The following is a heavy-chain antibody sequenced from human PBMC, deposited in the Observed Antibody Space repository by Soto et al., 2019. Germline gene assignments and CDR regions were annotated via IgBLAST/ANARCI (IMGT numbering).Heavy chain of an antibody. CDR1: GGSISSGDYY. D-gene: IGHD3-22*01. CDR3: ARARFYYDSSGIDP. V-gene: IGHV4-30-4*01. J-gene: IGHJ5*02. CDR2: IYYSGST. Sequence: SETLSLTCTVSGGSISSGDYYWSWIRQPPGKGLEWIGYIYYSGSTYYNPSLKSRVTISVDTSKNQFSLKLSSVTAADTAVYYCARARFYYDSSGIDPWGQGTLVTVSS.